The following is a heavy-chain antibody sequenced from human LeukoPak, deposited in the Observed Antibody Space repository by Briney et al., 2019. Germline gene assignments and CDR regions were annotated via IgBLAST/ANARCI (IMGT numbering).Heavy chain of an antibody. Sequence: SVKVSCKASGYTFTSYGISWVRQAPGQGLEWMGRIIPILDIKTYAERFQDRVTITADEDTSTVYMELSSLRSEDTALYYCARDSRPYYTGSGSYYKIGRFDCWGQGTGVTVSS. CDR3: ARDSRPYYTGSGSYYKIGRFDC. J-gene: IGHJ4*02. V-gene: IGHV1-69*04. CDR2: IIPILDIK. CDR1: GYTFTSYG. D-gene: IGHD3-10*01.